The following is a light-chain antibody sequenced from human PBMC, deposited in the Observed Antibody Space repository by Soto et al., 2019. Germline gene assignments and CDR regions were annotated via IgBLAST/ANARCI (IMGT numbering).Light chain of an antibody. CDR3: QQYCSSSPYT. V-gene: IGKV3D-20*01. CDR1: QSVSSSY. J-gene: IGKJ2*01. CDR2: DAS. Sequence: EIVLTQSPATLSLSPGERATLSCGASQSVSSSYLAWYQQKPGLAPSLLIYDASSRATVIPDRCSGSGSWTDFTLTISRLEPEDFAVYYCQQYCSSSPYTFGQGTKLEIK.